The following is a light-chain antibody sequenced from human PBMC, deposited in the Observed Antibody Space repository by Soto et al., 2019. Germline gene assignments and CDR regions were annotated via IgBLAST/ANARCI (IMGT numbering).Light chain of an antibody. CDR3: QLYSVYSSWT. Sequence: DIEMTQSPSTLPASVGDRVTITCRASDSISRWLAWYQQKPGKVPKLLIYQASSLESGVPSRFSGSGSGTEFTLTISSLQTEDFATYYCQLYSVYSSWTFGQGTKVDIK. CDR2: QAS. V-gene: IGKV1-5*03. J-gene: IGKJ1*01. CDR1: DSISRW.